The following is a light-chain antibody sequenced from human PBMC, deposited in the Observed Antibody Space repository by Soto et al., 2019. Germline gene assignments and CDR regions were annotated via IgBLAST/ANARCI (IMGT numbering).Light chain of an antibody. V-gene: IGKV1-27*01. J-gene: IGKJ3*01. CDR2: GAT. CDR1: QDISNY. Sequence: DIQMTQSPSSLSASVGDRVTITCRASQDISNYLAWYQQRPGKVPKLLIYGATTLQPGVPSRCSGSPSGTYFSLTISSLQPEDFATYSCQNCKSAVFTFGPGNKVDIK. CDR3: QNCKSAVFT.